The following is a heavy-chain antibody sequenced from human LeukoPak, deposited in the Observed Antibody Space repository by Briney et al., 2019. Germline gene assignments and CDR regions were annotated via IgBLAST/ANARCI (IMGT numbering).Heavy chain of an antibody. CDR1: GYSFTSYW. D-gene: IGHD5-18*01. CDR3: ARHGVLSGYSYGYSGWFDP. CDR2: IYPGDSDT. V-gene: IGHV5-51*01. J-gene: IGHJ5*02. Sequence: GESLQISCKGSGYSFTSYWVGWVRQMPGKGLEWMGIIYPGDSDTRYSPSFQGQVTISADKSISTAYLQWSSLKASDTAMYYCARHGVLSGYSYGYSGWFDPWGQGTLVTVSS.